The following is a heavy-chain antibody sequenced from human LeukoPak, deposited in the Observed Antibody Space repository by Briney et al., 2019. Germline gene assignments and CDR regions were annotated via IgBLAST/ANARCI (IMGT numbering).Heavy chain of an antibody. Sequence: GGSLRLSCAAAGSTFNNYAMSWVRQAPGKGLKWVSGISSGGSTYYADSVKGRFTISRDNSKNTLFLQMNSLRAEDTAVYYCAKDTYSSSPYYFDYWGQGTLVTVSS. V-gene: IGHV3-23*01. CDR2: ISSGGST. D-gene: IGHD6-6*01. J-gene: IGHJ4*02. CDR1: GSTFNNYA. CDR3: AKDTYSSSPYYFDY.